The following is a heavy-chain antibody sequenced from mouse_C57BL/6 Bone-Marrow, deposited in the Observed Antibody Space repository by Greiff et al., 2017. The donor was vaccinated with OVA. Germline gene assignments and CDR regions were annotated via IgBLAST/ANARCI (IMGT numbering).Heavy chain of an antibody. D-gene: IGHD1-1*01. CDR1: GYTFTDYN. Sequence: VQLQQSGPELVKPGASVKLPCKASGYTFTDYNMHWVKQSHGKSLELIGDINPINGGTSYNQKFKSKATLTVDKSSSTAYMQIRSLTSEDTAVYYCAIYTRVALYYFDYWGQGTTLTVSS. CDR2: INPINGGT. J-gene: IGHJ2*01. V-gene: IGHV1-18*01. CDR3: AIYTRVALYYFDY.